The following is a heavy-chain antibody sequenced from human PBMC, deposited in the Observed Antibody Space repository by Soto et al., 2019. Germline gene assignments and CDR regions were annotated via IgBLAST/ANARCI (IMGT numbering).Heavy chain of an antibody. V-gene: IGHV1-3*01. J-gene: IGHJ4*02. CDR3: ARWYCSNGVCYYFDY. D-gene: IGHD2-8*01. CDR1: VYTFTIYA. CDR2: INAGNGNT. Sequence: ASVKRSCKASVYTFTIYAMHWVRQATGQRLEWMGWINAGNGNTKYSQKFQGRVTISRDTSASTAYMELSSLKSEDTAVYYCARWYCSNGVCYYFDYWGQGTLVTVSS.